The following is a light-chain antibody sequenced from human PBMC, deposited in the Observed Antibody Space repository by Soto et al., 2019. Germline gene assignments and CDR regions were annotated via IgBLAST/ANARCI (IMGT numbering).Light chain of an antibody. CDR3: AAWDDSLNGYV. V-gene: IGLV1-44*01. Sequence: QSVLTQPPSASGTPGQRVTISCSGGSSNIGSNAVNWYRQLPGTAPKLLIHSNNQRPSGVPDRFSGSKSGTSASLAISGLQSEDVADYYCAAWDDSLNGYVFGTGTKLTVL. CDR2: SNN. CDR1: SSNIGSNA. J-gene: IGLJ1*01.